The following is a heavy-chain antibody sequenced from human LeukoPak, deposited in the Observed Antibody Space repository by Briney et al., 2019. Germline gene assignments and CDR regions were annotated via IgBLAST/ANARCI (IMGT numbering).Heavy chain of an antibody. Sequence: SETLSLTCTVSGGSISSYYWSWIRQPPGKGLEWIGYIYYSGSTNYNPYLKSRVTISVDTSKNRFSLKLSSVTAADTAVYYCARAPLLGIFGLDPWGQGTLVTVSS. CDR2: IYYSGST. D-gene: IGHD3-3*01. J-gene: IGHJ5*02. V-gene: IGHV4-59*01. CDR1: GGSISSYY. CDR3: ARAPLLGIFGLDP.